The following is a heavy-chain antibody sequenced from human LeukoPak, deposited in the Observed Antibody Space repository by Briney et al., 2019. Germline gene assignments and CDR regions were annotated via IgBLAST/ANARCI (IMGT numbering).Heavy chain of an antibody. V-gene: IGHV3-21*01. CDR3: ARDLYRIVAVPHYFDY. CDR2: ISSSSSYI. CDR1: GFTFSSYS. Sequence: PGGSLRLSCAASGFTFSSYSMNWVRQAPGKGLEWVSSISSSSSYIYYADSVKGRFTISRDNAKNSLYLQMNSLRAEDTAVYYCARDLYRIVAVPHYFDYWGQGTLVTVSS. D-gene: IGHD3-22*01. J-gene: IGHJ4*02.